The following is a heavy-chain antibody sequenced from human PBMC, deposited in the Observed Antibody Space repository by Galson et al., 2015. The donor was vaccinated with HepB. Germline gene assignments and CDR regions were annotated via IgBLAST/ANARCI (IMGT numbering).Heavy chain of an antibody. CDR3: ARVGPIDCSGGSCYSFYWFDP. J-gene: IGHJ5*02. Sequence: QSGAEVKKPGESLKISCKGSGYSFTSYWIGWVRQMPGKGLEWMGIIYPGDSDTRYSPSFQGQVTISADKSISTAYLQWSSLKASDTAMYSCARVGPIDCSGGSCYSFYWFDPWGQGTLVTVSS. CDR1: GYSFTSYW. D-gene: IGHD2-15*01. V-gene: IGHV5-51*01. CDR2: IYPGDSDT.